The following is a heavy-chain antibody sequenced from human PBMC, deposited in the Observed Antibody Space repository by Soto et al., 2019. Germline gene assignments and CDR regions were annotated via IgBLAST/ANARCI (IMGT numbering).Heavy chain of an antibody. Sequence: EVQLVESGGGLVQPGGSLRLSCAASGFTFSSYAMHWVRQAPGKGLEYVSAISSNGGSTYYANSVKGRFTISRDNSKNTLYLQMGSLRDEDMAVYYCARGIAVAGRVNYWGQGTLVTVSS. CDR2: ISSNGGST. V-gene: IGHV3-64*01. CDR3: ARGIAVAGRVNY. CDR1: GFTFSSYA. J-gene: IGHJ4*02. D-gene: IGHD6-19*01.